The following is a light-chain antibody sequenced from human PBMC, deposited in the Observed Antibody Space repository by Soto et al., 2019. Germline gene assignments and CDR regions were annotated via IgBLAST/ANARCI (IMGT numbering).Light chain of an antibody. CDR3: HQYNCALRT. CDR1: QSLVTN. CDR2: GAS. J-gene: IGKJ1*01. Sequence: IVMTQSPATLSVSPGDRATLSCRASQSLVTNMAWYQQKPGQAPRLLIYGASIRATDVPARFTGSGSGTEFTHTINGLLSEEIAVYYCHQYNCALRTFGRGAKVDIK. V-gene: IGKV3-15*01.